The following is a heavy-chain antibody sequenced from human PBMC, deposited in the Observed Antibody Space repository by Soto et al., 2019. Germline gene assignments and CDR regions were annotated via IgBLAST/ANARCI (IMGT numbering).Heavy chain of an antibody. D-gene: IGHD1-26*01. Sequence: SVKVSCKASGGTFSSYAISWVRQAPGQGLEWMGGIIPIFGTANYAQKFQGRVTITADESTSTAYMELSSLRSEDTAVYYCARDPGSSHNWFDPWGQGTLVTVSS. J-gene: IGHJ5*02. CDR2: IIPIFGTA. CDR1: GGTFSSYA. CDR3: ARDPGSSHNWFDP. V-gene: IGHV1-69*13.